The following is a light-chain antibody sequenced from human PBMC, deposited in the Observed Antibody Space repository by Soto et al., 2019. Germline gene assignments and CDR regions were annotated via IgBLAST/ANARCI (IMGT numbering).Light chain of an antibody. CDR2: KAS. CDR3: QQYNSDLYT. V-gene: IGKV1-5*03. CDR1: QSISSW. J-gene: IGKJ2*01. Sequence: DIQMTQSPSTLSSSVGDIVTITCRSSQSISSWLAWYQQKPGKAPKLLIYKASSLESGVPSRFSGSGSGTEFTLTISSLQPDDFETYYCQQYNSDLYTFGQGTKVDIK.